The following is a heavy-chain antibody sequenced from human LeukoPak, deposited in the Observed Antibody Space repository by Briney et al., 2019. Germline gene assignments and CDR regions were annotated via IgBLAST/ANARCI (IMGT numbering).Heavy chain of an antibody. D-gene: IGHD1-26*01. CDR3: STGGGSLES. V-gene: IGHV3-15*01. CDR2: IKTKTDNGTT. J-gene: IGHJ4*02. CDR1: GFTFRNVW. Sequence: GGSLRLSCAASGFTFRNVWMSWVRQAPGTGLEWVGRIKTKTDNGTTDYAAPVEGRFTISRDDSKNTLYLQMNSLRTEDTAVYYCSTGGGSLESWGQGTLVIVSS.